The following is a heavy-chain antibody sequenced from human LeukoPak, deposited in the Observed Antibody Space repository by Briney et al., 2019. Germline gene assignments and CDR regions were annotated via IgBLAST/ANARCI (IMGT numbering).Heavy chain of an antibody. CDR2: IYYSGST. Sequence: SETLSLTCTVSGGSISSNYWSWIRQPPGKGLEWIGYIYYSGSTNYNPSLKSRVTISVDTSKNQFSLKLSSVTAADTAVYYCARDGQLAFDYWGQGTLVTVSS. CDR3: ARDGQLAFDY. V-gene: IGHV4-59*01. J-gene: IGHJ4*02. D-gene: IGHD6-13*01. CDR1: GGSISSNY.